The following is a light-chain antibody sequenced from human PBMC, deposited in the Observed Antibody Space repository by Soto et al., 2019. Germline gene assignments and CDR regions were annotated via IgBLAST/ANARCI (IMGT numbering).Light chain of an antibody. V-gene: IGKV1-12*01. CDR1: HGISTN. CDR2: AAS. Sequence: DIQLTQTPSSLSASVGDRVTITCRASHGISTNLAWYQQKPGKAPKLLIYAASSLQSGVPPRFSGSGSGTDFTLTISSLQPEDFAIYYCQQANRVPLSFGQGTLPEVK. CDR3: QQANRVPLS. J-gene: IGKJ5*01.